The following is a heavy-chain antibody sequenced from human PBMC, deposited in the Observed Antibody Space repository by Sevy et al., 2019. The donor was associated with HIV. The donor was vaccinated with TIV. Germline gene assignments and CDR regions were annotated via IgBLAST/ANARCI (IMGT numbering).Heavy chain of an antibody. CDR1: GGSFSGYY. D-gene: IGHD4-17*01. Sequence: ETLSLTCAVYGGSFSGYYWSWIRQPPGKGLEWIGEINHSGSTNYNPSLKSRVTISVDTSKNQFSLKLSSVTAADTAVYYCARGYGDYDFWGQGTLVTVSS. CDR3: ARGYGDYDF. CDR2: INHSGST. J-gene: IGHJ4*02. V-gene: IGHV4-34*01.